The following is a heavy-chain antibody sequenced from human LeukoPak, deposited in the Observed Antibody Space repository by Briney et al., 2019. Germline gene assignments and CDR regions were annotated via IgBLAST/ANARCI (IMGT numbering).Heavy chain of an antibody. J-gene: IGHJ6*03. CDR1: GYTFTGYY. CDR2: INPNSGGT. CDR3: ARSGSYYHYYYYMDV. D-gene: IGHD1-26*01. V-gene: IGHV1-2*02. Sequence: GASVKVSCKASGYTFTGYYMHWARQAPGQGLEWMGWINPNSGGTNYAQKFQGRVTMTRDTSISTAYMELSRLRSDDTAVYYCARSGSYYHYYYYMDVWGKGTTVTVSS.